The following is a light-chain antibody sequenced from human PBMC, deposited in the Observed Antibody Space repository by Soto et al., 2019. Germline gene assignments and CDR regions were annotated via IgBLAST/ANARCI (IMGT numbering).Light chain of an antibody. CDR2: QDS. Sequence: SYELTQPPSVSVSPGQTASITCSGDKLGDQYACWYQQKPGQSPVLVIYQDSKRPSGIPERFSGSNAGNTATLTISGTQAMDEADYYCQAWDSSTGVFGTGSKVTV. CDR1: KLGDQY. CDR3: QAWDSSTGV. V-gene: IGLV3-1*01. J-gene: IGLJ1*01.